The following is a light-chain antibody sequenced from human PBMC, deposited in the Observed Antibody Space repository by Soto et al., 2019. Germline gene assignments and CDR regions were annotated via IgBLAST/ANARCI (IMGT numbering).Light chain of an antibody. CDR2: GAS. J-gene: IGKJ2*01. CDR3: QQSNNWPYT. Sequence: EIVMTQSPATRSVSPGERATLSCRASQSVSDNLAWYQRKPGQAPRLLIYGASTRATGIPARFSGSGSETEFTLTISSLQSEDFAIYYCQQSNNWPYTFGQGTKVDIK. CDR1: QSVSDN. V-gene: IGKV3-15*01.